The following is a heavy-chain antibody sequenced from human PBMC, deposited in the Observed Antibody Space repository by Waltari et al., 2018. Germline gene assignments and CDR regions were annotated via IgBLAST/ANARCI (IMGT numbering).Heavy chain of an antibody. J-gene: IGHJ4*02. V-gene: IGHV3-73*02. D-gene: IGHD6-13*01. CDR2: IRGKTNSFAA. Sequence: EVQLVESGGGLVQPGGSLKLSCAASGFTFSGSAMPWVRQAAGKGLEWVGHIRGKTNSFAAAYAASMKGRFIISRDDSKSTAYLQMNSLKTEDTAVYYCTTRVTAAGTHFDYWGQGTLVRVSS. CDR3: TTRVTAAGTHFDY. CDR1: GFTFSGSA.